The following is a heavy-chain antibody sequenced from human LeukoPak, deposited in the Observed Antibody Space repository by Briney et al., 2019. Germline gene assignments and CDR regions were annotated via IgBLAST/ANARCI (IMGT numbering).Heavy chain of an antibody. CDR3: ARDQPYYYGMDV. V-gene: IGHV3-30-3*01. CDR2: ISYDGSNK. Sequence: PGGSLRLSCAASGFTFSSYAMHWVRQAPGKGLEWVAVISYDGSNKYYADSVKGRLTISRDNSKNTLYLQMNSLRAEDTAVYYCARDQPYYYGMDVWGQGTTVTVSS. CDR1: GFTFSSYA. J-gene: IGHJ6*02.